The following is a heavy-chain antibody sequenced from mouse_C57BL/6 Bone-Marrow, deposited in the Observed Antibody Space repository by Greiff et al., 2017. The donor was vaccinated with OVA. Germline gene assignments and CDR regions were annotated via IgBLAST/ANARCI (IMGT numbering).Heavy chain of an antibody. D-gene: IGHD1-1*01. CDR3: ARRSTVVATPYWYFDV. Sequence: QLQQPGAELVMPGASVKLSCKASGYTFTSYWMHWVKPRPGQGLEWIGEIDPSDSYTNYNQKFKGKSTLTVDKSSSTAYMQLSSLTSEDSAVYYCARRSTVVATPYWYFDVWGTGTTVTVSS. J-gene: IGHJ1*03. V-gene: IGHV1-69*01. CDR2: IDPSDSYT. CDR1: GYTFTSYW.